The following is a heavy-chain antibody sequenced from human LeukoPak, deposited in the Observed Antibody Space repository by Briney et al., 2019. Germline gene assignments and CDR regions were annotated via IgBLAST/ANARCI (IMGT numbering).Heavy chain of an antibody. CDR1: GFTFSSYG. CDR2: ISNDGIIR. V-gene: IGHV3-30*18. J-gene: IGHJ4*02. Sequence: PGGSLRLSCTVSGFTFSSYGLHWVRQAPGKGLEWVAVISNDGIIRKSADSVKGRLTISRDNSKNTLYLQMNSLRAEDTAVYYCAKGGTNHFDYWGQGTLVTVSS. D-gene: IGHD3-16*01. CDR3: AKGGTNHFDY.